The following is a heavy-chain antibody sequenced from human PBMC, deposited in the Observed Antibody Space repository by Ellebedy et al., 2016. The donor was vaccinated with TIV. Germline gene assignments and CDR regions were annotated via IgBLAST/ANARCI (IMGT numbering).Heavy chain of an antibody. CDR2: ISVYNGNT. D-gene: IGHD3-9*01. V-gene: IGHV1-18*01. J-gene: IGHJ5*02. CDR1: GYTFTSYG. CDR3: ARVAGRYWFDP. Sequence: AASVKVSCKASGYTFTSYGISWVRQAPGQGLEWMGWISVYNGNTNYAQKLQGRVTMTTNTSTSTAYMELRSLRSDDTAVYYCARVAGRYWFDPWGQGTLVTVSS.